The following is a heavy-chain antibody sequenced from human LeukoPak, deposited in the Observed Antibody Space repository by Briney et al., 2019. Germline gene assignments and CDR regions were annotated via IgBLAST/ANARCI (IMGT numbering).Heavy chain of an antibody. J-gene: IGHJ4*02. V-gene: IGHV4-39*01. CDR3: ARHSPTYYYDSSGYRGHFDY. CDR1: GGSISSSSYY. CDR2: IYYSGST. Sequence: SETLSLTCTVSGGSISSSSYYWGWIRQPPGKGLEWIGSIYYSGSTYYNPSLKSRVTISVDTSKNQFSLKLSSVTAADTAVYYCARHSPTYYYDSSGYRGHFDYWGQGTLVTVSS. D-gene: IGHD3-22*01.